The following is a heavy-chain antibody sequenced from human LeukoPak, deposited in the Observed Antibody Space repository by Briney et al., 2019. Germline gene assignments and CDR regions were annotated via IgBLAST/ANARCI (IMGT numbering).Heavy chain of an antibody. J-gene: IGHJ4*02. Sequence: PIFATANYAQKFQGRVKITTDETTSTAYVELSSLRSEDTAVYYCARDGRNYSSSRVYYFDYWGQGTLVTVSS. D-gene: IGHD6-13*01. CDR2: PIFATA. CDR3: ARDGRNYSSSRVYYFDY. V-gene: IGHV1-69*05.